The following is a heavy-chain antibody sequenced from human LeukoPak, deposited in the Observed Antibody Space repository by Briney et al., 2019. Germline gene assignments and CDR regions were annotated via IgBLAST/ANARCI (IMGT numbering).Heavy chain of an antibody. J-gene: IGHJ4*02. CDR1: GFTFSSYS. V-gene: IGHV3-21*01. Sequence: PGGSLRLSCAASGFTFSSYSMNWVRQAPGKGLEWVSSISSSSGYIYYADSVKGRFTISRDNAKNSLYLHLNSLRAEDTAVYYCARERYNWNYAFDYWGQGTQVTVSS. CDR2: ISSSSGYI. CDR3: ARERYNWNYAFDY. D-gene: IGHD1-7*01.